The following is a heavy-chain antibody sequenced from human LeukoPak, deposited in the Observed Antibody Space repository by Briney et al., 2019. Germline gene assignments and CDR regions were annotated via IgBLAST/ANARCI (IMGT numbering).Heavy chain of an antibody. J-gene: IGHJ6*03. Sequence: SVKVSCKASGYTFTSYGISWVRQAPGQGLEWMGWIIPIFGTANYAQKFQGRVTITADESTSTAYMELSSLRSEDTAVYYCARGPLLVPLAHYYYYMDVWGKGTTVTVSS. V-gene: IGHV1-69*13. CDR2: IIPIFGTA. D-gene: IGHD3-10*01. CDR3: ARGPLLVPLAHYYYYMDV. CDR1: GYTFTSYG.